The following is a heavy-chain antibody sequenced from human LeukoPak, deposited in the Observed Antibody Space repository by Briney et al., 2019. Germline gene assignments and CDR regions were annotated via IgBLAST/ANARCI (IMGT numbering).Heavy chain of an antibody. Sequence: GSSVKVSCKSSGGSFNNLPISWVRQAPGQGLEWLGGIIPSFITAHYSHKFQGRVTITADESTGTAHIHLTSLKSDDTAVYYCTMNYYYDMDVWGNGTTVTVSS. CDR1: GGSFNNLP. CDR2: IIPSFITA. J-gene: IGHJ6*03. D-gene: IGHD3-10*01. CDR3: TMNYYYDMDV. V-gene: IGHV1-69*01.